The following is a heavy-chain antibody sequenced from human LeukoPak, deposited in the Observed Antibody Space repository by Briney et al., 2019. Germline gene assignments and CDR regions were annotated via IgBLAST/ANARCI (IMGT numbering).Heavy chain of an antibody. Sequence: GGSLRLSCAASGFTVSSNYMSWVRQAPGKGLEWVSVLYSGGSIYYADSVKGRFTISRDNSKNTLYLQMSSLRAGDTAVYYCARGLYTSSSYNWFDPWGQGTLVTVSS. D-gene: IGHD1-26*01. CDR1: GFTVSSNY. CDR2: LYSGGSI. CDR3: ARGLYTSSSYNWFDP. J-gene: IGHJ5*02. V-gene: IGHV3-53*01.